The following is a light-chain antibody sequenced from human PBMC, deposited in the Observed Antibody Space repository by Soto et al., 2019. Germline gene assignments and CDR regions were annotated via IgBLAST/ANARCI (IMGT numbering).Light chain of an antibody. CDR3: QQSHNWPRT. J-gene: IGKJ1*01. Sequence: EIVLTQSPGTLSLSPGERATLSCRASQSVSNSYLAWYQQRPGQAPRLLIYGASSRATGIPARFSGSGSGTDFTLTISSLEPEDFAVYYCQQSHNWPRTFGQGTKVDIK. V-gene: IGKV3-11*01. CDR2: GAS. CDR1: QSVSNSY.